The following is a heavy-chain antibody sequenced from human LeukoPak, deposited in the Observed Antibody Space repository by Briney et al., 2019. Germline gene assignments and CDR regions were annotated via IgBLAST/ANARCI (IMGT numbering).Heavy chain of an antibody. Sequence: SVKVSCKASGGTFSSYAISWVRQPPGQGLEWMGGIIPIFGTANYAQKFQGRVTITADESTSTAYMELSSLRSEDTAVYYCARYTYYYDSSGYYYYYYGMDVWGQGTTVTVSS. D-gene: IGHD3-22*01. V-gene: IGHV1-69*13. J-gene: IGHJ6*02. CDR2: IIPIFGTA. CDR1: GGTFSSYA. CDR3: ARYTYYYDSSGYYYYYYGMDV.